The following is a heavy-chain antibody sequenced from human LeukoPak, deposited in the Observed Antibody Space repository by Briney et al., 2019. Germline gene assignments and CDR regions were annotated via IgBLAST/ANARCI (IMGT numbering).Heavy chain of an antibody. D-gene: IGHD3-10*01. CDR3: ARASNTIYDAIDI. CDR2: IYPSDADT. CDR1: EYSSPRYW. J-gene: IGHJ3*02. V-gene: IGHV5-51*01. Sequence: GQPLKISCKGPEYSSPRYWISGVRQIPGQGLEWMGIIYPSDADTTYSPSFQGQVTTSADKSISTAYLQWSSLKASDTAMYYCARASNTIYDAIDIWGQGTMVTVSS.